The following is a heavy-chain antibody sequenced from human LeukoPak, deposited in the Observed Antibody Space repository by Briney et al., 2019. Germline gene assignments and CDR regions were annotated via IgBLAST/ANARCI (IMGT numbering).Heavy chain of an antibody. J-gene: IGHJ6*02. CDR3: ATGYYSSSSRYYYYGMDV. CDR1: GYTFTSYG. CDR2: ISAYNGNT. D-gene: IGHD6-6*01. V-gene: IGHV1-18*01. Sequence: GASVKLSCKASGYTFTSYGISWVRQAPGQGLEWMGWISAYNGNTNYAQKLQGRVTMTTDTSTSTAYRELRSLRSDDTAVYYCATGYYSSSSRYYYYGMDVWGQGTTVTVSS.